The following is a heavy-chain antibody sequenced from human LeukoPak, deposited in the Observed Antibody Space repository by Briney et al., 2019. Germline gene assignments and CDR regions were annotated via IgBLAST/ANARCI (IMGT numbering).Heavy chain of an antibody. D-gene: IGHD6-13*01. Sequence: PSETLSLTCTVSGGSISSYYWSWIRQPPGKGLEWIGYIYYSGSTNYNPSLKSRVTISVDTSKNQFSLKLSSVTAADTAVYYCAGFSSRDYYFDYWGQGTLVTVSS. V-gene: IGHV4-59*08. CDR1: GGSISSYY. J-gene: IGHJ4*02. CDR3: AGFSSRDYYFDY. CDR2: IYYSGST.